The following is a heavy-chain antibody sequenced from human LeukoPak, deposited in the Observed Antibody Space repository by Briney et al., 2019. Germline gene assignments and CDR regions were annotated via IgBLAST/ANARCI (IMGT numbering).Heavy chain of an antibody. Sequence: GGSLRLSCAASGFTFSNYDMHCVRQAPGKGLEWVAVIWYDGRNKYYADSVKGRFTISRDNSKNTLFLQMNSLRAEDTAVYYCARDKLTGNAFDIWGQGTMVTVSS. D-gene: IGHD3-10*01. J-gene: IGHJ3*02. CDR2: IWYDGRNK. CDR1: GFTFSNYD. CDR3: ARDKLTGNAFDI. V-gene: IGHV3-33*01.